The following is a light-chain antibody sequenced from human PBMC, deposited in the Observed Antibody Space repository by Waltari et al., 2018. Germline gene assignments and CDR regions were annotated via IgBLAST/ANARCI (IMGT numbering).Light chain of an antibody. J-gene: IGLJ3*02. CDR3: ATWDDRLSGPGV. Sequence: QSVLTQPPSASGTPGQRVTISCSGSSSNPGSNYGHWYQQLPGTAPKLLIYRNNQRPSGVPDRFSGSKAGTSASLAVSGLRSEDEADYYFATWDDRLSGPGVFGGGTKLTVL. V-gene: IGLV1-47*01. CDR2: RNN. CDR1: SSNPGSNY.